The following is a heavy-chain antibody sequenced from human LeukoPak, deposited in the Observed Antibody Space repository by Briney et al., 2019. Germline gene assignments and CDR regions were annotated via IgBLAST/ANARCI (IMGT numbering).Heavy chain of an antibody. D-gene: IGHD6-6*01. CDR3: ARGRSAARPPYFDY. Sequence: SETLSLTCAVYGGSFSGYYWSWIRQPPGKGLEWIGEINHSGSTNYNPSLKSRVTISVDTSKNQLSLKLSSVTAADTAVYYCARGRSAARPPYFDYWGQGTLVTVSS. V-gene: IGHV4-34*01. J-gene: IGHJ4*02. CDR1: GGSFSGYY. CDR2: INHSGST.